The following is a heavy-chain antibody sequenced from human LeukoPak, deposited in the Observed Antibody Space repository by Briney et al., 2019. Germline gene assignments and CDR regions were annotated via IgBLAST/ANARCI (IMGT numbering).Heavy chain of an antibody. Sequence: GGSLRLSCAASGFTFSSYAMNWVRQAPGKGLEWVSSISSSSNYIYYADSVKGQFTISRDNAKNSLYLQMNSLRAEDTAVYYCARGLGCGGDCYHDYWGQGTLVTVSS. D-gene: IGHD2-21*02. V-gene: IGHV3-21*01. J-gene: IGHJ4*02. CDR2: ISSSSNYI. CDR3: ARGLGCGGDCYHDY. CDR1: GFTFSSYA.